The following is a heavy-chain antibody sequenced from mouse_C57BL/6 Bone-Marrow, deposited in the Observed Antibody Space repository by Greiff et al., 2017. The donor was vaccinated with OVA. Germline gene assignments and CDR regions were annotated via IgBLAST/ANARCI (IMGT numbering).Heavy chain of an antibody. J-gene: IGHJ2*01. Sequence: EVKLMESGGDLVKPGGSLKLSCAASGFTFSSYGMSWVRQTPDKRLEWVATISSGGSYTYYQDSVKGRFTISRDNAKNTLYLQLSSLKSEATAMYYCARQVTVLDYWGQGTTLTGSS. CDR1: GFTFSSYG. D-gene: IGHD1-1*01. CDR3: ARQVTVLDY. CDR2: ISSGGSYT. V-gene: IGHV5-6*01.